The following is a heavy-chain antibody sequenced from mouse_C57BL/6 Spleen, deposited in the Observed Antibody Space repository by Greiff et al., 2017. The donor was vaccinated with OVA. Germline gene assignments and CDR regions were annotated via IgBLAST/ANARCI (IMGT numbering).Heavy chain of an antibody. V-gene: IGHV6-6*01. J-gene: IGHJ4*01. CDR2: IRNKANNHAT. CDR1: GFTFSDAW. D-gene: IGHD2-5*01. CDR3: TPAYYSNYEDAMDY. Sequence: EVKLMESGGGLVQPGGSMKLSCAASGFTFSDAWMDWVRQSPEKGLEWVAEIRNKANNHATYYAESVKGRFTISRDDSKSSVYLQMNSLRAEDTGIYYCTPAYYSNYEDAMDYWGQGTSVTVSS.